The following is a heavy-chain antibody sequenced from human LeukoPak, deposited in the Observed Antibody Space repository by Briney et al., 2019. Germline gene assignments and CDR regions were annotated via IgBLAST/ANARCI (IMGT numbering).Heavy chain of an antibody. Sequence: GASLRLSCAASGFTFSNYAMSWVRQAPGKGLEWVAVISYDGSNKYYADSVKGRFTISRDNSKNTLYLQMNSLRAEDTAVYYCAKGPELQYWGQGTLVTVSS. CDR2: ISYDGSNK. CDR1: GFTFSNYA. D-gene: IGHD1-26*01. J-gene: IGHJ4*02. CDR3: AKGPELQY. V-gene: IGHV3-30*18.